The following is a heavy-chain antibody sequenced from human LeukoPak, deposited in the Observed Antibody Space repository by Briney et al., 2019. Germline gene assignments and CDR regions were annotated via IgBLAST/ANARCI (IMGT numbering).Heavy chain of an antibody. D-gene: IGHD5-18*01. CDR1: GGSISSSSYY. CDR3: ARDVGYSYGPAGY. Sequence: SETLSLTCTVSGGSISSSSYYWSWIRQPPGKGLEWIGEINHSGSTNYNPSLKSRVTISMDTSKNQFSLKLSSVTAADTAVYYCARDVGYSYGPAGYWGQGTLVTVSS. J-gene: IGHJ4*02. CDR2: INHSGST. V-gene: IGHV4-39*07.